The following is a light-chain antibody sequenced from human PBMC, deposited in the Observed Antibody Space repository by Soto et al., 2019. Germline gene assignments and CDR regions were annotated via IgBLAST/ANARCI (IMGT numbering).Light chain of an antibody. CDR2: DAS. Sequence: EIVLTQSPATLSLSPGERATLSCRASQSVSSYLAWYQQKPGQAPRLLIYDASNRATGIPARFSGSGSGTDFTLTISSLEPEDFALYYCQQRSIWPRTFGQGTKLEIK. CDR1: QSVSSY. J-gene: IGKJ2*01. CDR3: QQRSIWPRT. V-gene: IGKV3-11*01.